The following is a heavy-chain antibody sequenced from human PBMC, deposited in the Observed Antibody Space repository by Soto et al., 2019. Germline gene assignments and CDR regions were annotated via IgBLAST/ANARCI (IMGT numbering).Heavy chain of an antibody. CDR3: ARRGIAAADPSGPDAFDI. CDR2: ISSSGSTI. CDR1: GYTFSSYE. J-gene: IGHJ3*02. Sequence: PWGSLRLSCAASGYTFSSYEMNWVRQAPGKGLEWVSYISSSGSTIYYADSVKGRFTISRDNAKNSLYLQMNSLRAEDTAVYYCARRGIAAADPSGPDAFDIWGQGTMVTVSS. V-gene: IGHV3-48*03. D-gene: IGHD6-13*01.